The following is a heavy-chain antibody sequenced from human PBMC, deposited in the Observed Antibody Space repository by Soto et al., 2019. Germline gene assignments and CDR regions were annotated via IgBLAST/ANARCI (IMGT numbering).Heavy chain of an antibody. V-gene: IGHV3-48*02. Sequence: PGGSLRLSCAASGFTFSSYAMHWVRQAPGKGLKWVSYINSDSSIIDYADSVRGRFTISRDNAKNSLYLQMNSLRDEDTAVYYCVRDKNWAFDYWGQGTLVTVSS. CDR1: GFTFSSYA. D-gene: IGHD7-27*01. CDR3: VRDKNWAFDY. CDR2: INSDSSII. J-gene: IGHJ4*02.